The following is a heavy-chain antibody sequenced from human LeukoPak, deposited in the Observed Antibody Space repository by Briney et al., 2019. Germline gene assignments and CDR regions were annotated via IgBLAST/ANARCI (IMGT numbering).Heavy chain of an antibody. D-gene: IGHD3-16*02. CDR3: AKGSDYVWGSYRYPDY. CDR2: ISSSSSTI. CDR1: GFTFSSYS. V-gene: IGHV3-48*01. J-gene: IGHJ4*02. Sequence: GGSLRLSCAASGFTFSSYSMNWVRQAPGKGLEWVSYISSSSSTIYYADSVKGRFTISRDNAKNSLYLQMNSLRAEDTAVYYCAKGSDYVWGSYRYPDYWGQGTLVTVSS.